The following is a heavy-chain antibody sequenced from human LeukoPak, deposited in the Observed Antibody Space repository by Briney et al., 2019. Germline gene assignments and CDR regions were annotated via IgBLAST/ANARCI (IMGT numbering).Heavy chain of an antibody. CDR2: ISGSGGST. Sequence: GGSLRLSCTASGFTFGSYAMRGVRQAPGKGLEWVSPISGSGGSTYYADSVKGRFTLSRDNSKNTLYLQMNSLRAEDTDVYDCAKASIPHCSSTSCYPFDYWGQGTLVTVSS. D-gene: IGHD2-2*01. CDR1: GFTFGSYA. J-gene: IGHJ4*02. V-gene: IGHV3-23*01. CDR3: AKASIPHCSSTSCYPFDY.